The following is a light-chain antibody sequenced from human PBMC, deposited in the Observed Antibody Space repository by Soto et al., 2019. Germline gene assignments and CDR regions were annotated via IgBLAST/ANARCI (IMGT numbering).Light chain of an antibody. CDR1: QGISNY. Sequence: IQLTQSPSSLSASVGDRVTITCRASQGISNYLAWYQQKPGKTPRLLIYGATTLQSGVPSRFSGSGSGTDFAPPNSNLQPEDFATYYCQQLKSYVTFGQGTRLEIK. J-gene: IGKJ5*01. V-gene: IGKV1-9*01. CDR2: GAT. CDR3: QQLKSYVT.